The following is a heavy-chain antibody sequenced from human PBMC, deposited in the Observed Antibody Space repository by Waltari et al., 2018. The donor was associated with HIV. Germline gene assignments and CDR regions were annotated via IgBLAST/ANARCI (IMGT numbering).Heavy chain of an antibody. CDR1: GGSFSGYY. J-gene: IGHJ6*02. CDR2: INHSGSI. V-gene: IGHV4-34*01. Sequence: QVRLPQWGAGLLKPSETLSLSCAVYGGSFSGYYWSWIRQSPGKGLECIGEINHSGSINYNPSLKSRVIISVDRYKNQFSLKLTSVTAADTAVYYCARGSWGSGMDVWGLGTTVIVSS. D-gene: IGHD7-27*01. CDR3: ARGSWGSGMDV.